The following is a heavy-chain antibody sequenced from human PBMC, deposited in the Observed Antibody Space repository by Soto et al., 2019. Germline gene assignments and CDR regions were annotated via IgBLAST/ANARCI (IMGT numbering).Heavy chain of an antibody. Sequence: GGSLRLSCAASGFTFSIYYMKWVRQAPGKGLEWVSVIYTGGNTYDADSVKGRFTISRDNAKNSLYLQMNSLRAEDTAVYYCARSHLYYDSSGYPDYWGQGTLVTVSS. CDR1: GFTFSIYY. J-gene: IGHJ4*02. CDR2: IYTGGNT. V-gene: IGHV3-53*01. D-gene: IGHD3-22*01. CDR3: ARSHLYYDSSGYPDY.